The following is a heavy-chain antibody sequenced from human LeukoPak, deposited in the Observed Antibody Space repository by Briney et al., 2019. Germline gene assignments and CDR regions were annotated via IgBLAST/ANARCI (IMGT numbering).Heavy chain of an antibody. CDR1: GFTFGDYA. J-gene: IGHJ4*02. D-gene: IGHD3-10*01. CDR2: IDWNGGNI. Sequence: GGSLRLSCAASGFTFGDYAMHWARQAPGKGLEWVSGIDWNGGNIGYADSVKGRFTISRDNAKNSLYLQMNSLIIEDTAFYYCAKSLGGWFGGLDYWGQGTLVTVSS. V-gene: IGHV3-9*01. CDR3: AKSLGGWFGGLDY.